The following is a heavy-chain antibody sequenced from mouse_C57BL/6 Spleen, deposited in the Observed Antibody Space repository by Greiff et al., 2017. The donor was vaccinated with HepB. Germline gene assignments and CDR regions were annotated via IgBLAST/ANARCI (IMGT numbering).Heavy chain of an antibody. J-gene: IGHJ2*01. D-gene: IGHD2-1*01. CDR3: ARRGYGNSPFDY. V-gene: IGHV1-66*01. Sequence: QVHVKQSGPELVKPGASVKISCKASGYSFTSYYIHWVKQRPGQGLEWIGWIYPGSGNTKYNEKFKGKATLTADTSSSTAYMQLSSLTSEDSAVYYCARRGYGNSPFDYWGQGTTLTVSS. CDR1: GYSFTSYY. CDR2: IYPGSGNT.